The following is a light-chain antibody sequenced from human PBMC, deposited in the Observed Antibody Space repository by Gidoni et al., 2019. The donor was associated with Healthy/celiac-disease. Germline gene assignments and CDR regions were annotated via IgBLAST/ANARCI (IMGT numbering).Light chain of an antibody. V-gene: IGKV1-39*01. CDR1: QSISSY. CDR3: QQSYSTPPWT. J-gene: IGKJ1*01. CDR2: AAS. Sequence: DIQMHQSPSSLSASVGDRVTITCRASQSISSYLNWYQQKPGKAPKLLIYAASSLQSGVPSRFSGSGSGTDFTLTISSLQPEDFATYYCQQSYSTPPWTFGQGTKVEIK.